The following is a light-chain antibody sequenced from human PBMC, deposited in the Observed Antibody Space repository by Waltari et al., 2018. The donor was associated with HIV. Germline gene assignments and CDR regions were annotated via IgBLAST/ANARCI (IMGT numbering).Light chain of an antibody. CDR1: SSNIGSNT. CDR2: SNN. Sequence: QSVLTQSPSASGTPGQRVTISCSGSSSNIGSNTVNWYQQFPGMAPKLLIYSNNQRPSGVPDRFSGSKSGTSASLAISGLQSEDEGDYYCAAWDDSLNGYYVFGTGTKVTVL. CDR3: AAWDDSLNGYYV. V-gene: IGLV1-44*01. J-gene: IGLJ1*01.